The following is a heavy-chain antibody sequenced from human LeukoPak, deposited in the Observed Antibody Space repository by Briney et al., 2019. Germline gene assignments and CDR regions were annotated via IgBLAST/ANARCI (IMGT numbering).Heavy chain of an antibody. CDR3: ARAGNCSSTSCSLDY. CDR2: INHSGST. J-gene: IGHJ4*02. D-gene: IGHD2-2*01. V-gene: IGHV4-39*07. CDR1: GGSISSGSYY. Sequence: SETLSLTCTVSGGSISSGSYYWSWIRQPPGKGLEWIGEINHSGSTNYNPSLKSRVTISVDTSKNQFSLKLSSVTAADTAVYYCARAGNCSSTSCSLDYWSQGTLVTVSS.